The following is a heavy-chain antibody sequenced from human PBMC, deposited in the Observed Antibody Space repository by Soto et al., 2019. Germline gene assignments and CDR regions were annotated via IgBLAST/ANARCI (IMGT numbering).Heavy chain of an antibody. J-gene: IGHJ4*02. Sequence: QVQLVESGGGVVQPGRSLRLSCAASGFTFSSYGMHWVRQAPGKGLEWVAVISYDGSNKYYADSVKGRFTISRDNSKNTLYLQMNRLRAEDTAVYYCAKEVEMATIDSLLHYWGQGTLVTVSS. CDR2: ISYDGSNK. V-gene: IGHV3-30*18. CDR1: GFTFSSYG. CDR3: AKEVEMATIDSLLHY. D-gene: IGHD2-21*01.